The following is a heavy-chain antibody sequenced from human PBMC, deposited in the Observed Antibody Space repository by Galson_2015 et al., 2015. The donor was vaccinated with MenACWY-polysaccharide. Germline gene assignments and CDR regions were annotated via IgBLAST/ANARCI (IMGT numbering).Heavy chain of an antibody. CDR3: ARGVYCGDGCYSGTDS. CDR2: VQYSGST. D-gene: IGHD2-21*01. V-gene: IGHV4-31*11. Sequence: CAVSSGSISRNIYYWTWIRQLPGKGLEWIGYVQYSGSTYYTPSLKSRVTMSVDTSKNQFSLEVRSVTAADTAVYYCARGVYCGDGCYSGTDSWGQGTLVTVSS. CDR1: SGSISRNIYY. J-gene: IGHJ4*02.